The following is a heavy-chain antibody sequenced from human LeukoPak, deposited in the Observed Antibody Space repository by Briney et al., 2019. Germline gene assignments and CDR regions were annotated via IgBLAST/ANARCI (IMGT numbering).Heavy chain of an antibody. V-gene: IGHV4-59*08. CDR2: IYYSGST. J-gene: IGHJ5*01. CDR3: ARQSQWLVKWGFDS. CDR1: GGSICSYY. D-gene: IGHD6-19*01. Sequence: SETLSLTCTVSGGSICSYYRSWIRQPPGKGLEWIGYIYYSGSTNYNPSLKSRVTISVDTSKNQFSLKLSSVTAADTAVYYCARQSQWLVKWGFDSWGQGTLVTVSS.